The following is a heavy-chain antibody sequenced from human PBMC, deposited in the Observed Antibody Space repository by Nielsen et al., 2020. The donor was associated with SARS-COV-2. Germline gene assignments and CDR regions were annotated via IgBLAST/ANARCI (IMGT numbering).Heavy chain of an antibody. CDR2: INPSGGSP. CDR3: ARYDSSGFCDY. V-gene: IGHV1-46*01. CDR1: GYTFTSHTFTKYY. D-gene: IGHD3-22*01. J-gene: IGHJ4*02. Sequence: ASVKVSCKASGYTFTSHTFTKYYIHWVRQAPGTGLEWMGIINPSGGSPTYAQKFQGRVTMTTDTSTSTVYMELSSLTSEDTAVYYCARYDSSGFCDYWGQGTLVTVSS.